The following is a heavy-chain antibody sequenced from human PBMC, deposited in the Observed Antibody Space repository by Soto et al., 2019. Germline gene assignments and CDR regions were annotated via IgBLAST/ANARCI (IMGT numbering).Heavy chain of an antibody. V-gene: IGHV3-30-3*01. Sequence: QVQLVESGGGVVQPGKSLRLSCTTSGFTFSRHAMHWVRQAPGKGLEWVAVISYEGSNKFYADSVKGRFTISRDYSKNTLYLQMNSLRDEDTAVYYCVRDRTMASYDAFDIWGQGTMVTVFS. CDR1: GFTFSRHA. CDR2: ISYEGSNK. J-gene: IGHJ3*02. D-gene: IGHD3-3*01. CDR3: VRDRTMASYDAFDI.